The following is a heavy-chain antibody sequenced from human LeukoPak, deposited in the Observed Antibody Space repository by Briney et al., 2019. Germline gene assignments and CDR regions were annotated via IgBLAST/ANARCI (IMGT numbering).Heavy chain of an antibody. CDR1: GFTFSTYG. Sequence: GGTLRLSCAASGFTFSTYGMSWVRQAPGKGLEWVSGISGSGDNTHYADSVKGRFTISRDNSKNTLYLQMNSLRAEDTAVYYCAKLSSTSCYVCDFDYWGQGTLVTVSS. CDR2: ISGSGDNT. CDR3: AKLSSTSCYVCDFDY. D-gene: IGHD2-2*01. J-gene: IGHJ4*02. V-gene: IGHV3-23*01.